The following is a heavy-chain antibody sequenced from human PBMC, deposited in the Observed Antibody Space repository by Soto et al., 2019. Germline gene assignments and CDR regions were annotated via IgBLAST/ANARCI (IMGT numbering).Heavy chain of an antibody. CDR3: ARGGGLTHADVIDY. CDR2: IYYSGST. Sequence: KTSETLSLTCTVSGGSISSSSYYWGWIRQPPGKGLEWIGSIYYSGSTYYNPSLKSRVTISVDTSKNQFSLKLSSVTAADTAVYYCARGGGLTHADVIDYWGPGTLVTVYS. J-gene: IGHJ4*02. D-gene: IGHD3-16*01. CDR1: GGSISSSSYY. V-gene: IGHV4-39*01.